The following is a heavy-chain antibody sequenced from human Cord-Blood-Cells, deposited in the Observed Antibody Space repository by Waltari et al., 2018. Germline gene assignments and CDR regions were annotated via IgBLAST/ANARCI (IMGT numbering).Heavy chain of an antibody. D-gene: IGHD4-4*01. CDR1: GYTFTGYY. CDR3: AREETTVDYYDMDV. J-gene: IGHJ6*02. Sequence: QVQLVQSGAEVKKPGASVKVSCKASGYTFTGYYMHWVRQASGQGLEWMGRINPNSGGTNYAQKFQGRVTRTRDTSISTAYMELSRLRSDDTAVYYGAREETTVDYYDMDVWGQGTTVTVSS. CDR2: INPNSGGT. V-gene: IGHV1-2*06.